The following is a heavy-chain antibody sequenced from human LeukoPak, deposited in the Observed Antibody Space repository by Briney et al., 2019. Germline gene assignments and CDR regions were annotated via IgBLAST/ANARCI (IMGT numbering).Heavy chain of an antibody. Sequence: PGGSLRLSCAASGFTFSSYAMHWVRQAPGKGLEWVAVISYDGSNKYYADSVKGRFTISRDNSKNTLYLQMNSLRAEDTAVYYCARDMVDSSSSPMGYYYYYYMDVWGKGTTVTVSS. CDR3: ARDMVDSSSSPMGYYYYYYMDV. J-gene: IGHJ6*03. D-gene: IGHD6-6*01. CDR1: GFTFSSYA. V-gene: IGHV3-30*04. CDR2: ISYDGSNK.